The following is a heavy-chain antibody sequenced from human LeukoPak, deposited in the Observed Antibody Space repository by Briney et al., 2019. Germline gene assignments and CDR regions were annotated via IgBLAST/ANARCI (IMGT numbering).Heavy chain of an antibody. Sequence: GGSLRLSCAASRFTFSSYGMHWVRQAPGKGLEWVAFIRYDGSNKYYADSVKGRFTISRDNSKTTLYLQMNGLRVEDTALYFCAKGSLRFEIWGQGTMVTVSS. CDR2: IRYDGSNK. J-gene: IGHJ3*02. CDR3: AKGSLRFEI. CDR1: RFTFSSYG. V-gene: IGHV3-30*02.